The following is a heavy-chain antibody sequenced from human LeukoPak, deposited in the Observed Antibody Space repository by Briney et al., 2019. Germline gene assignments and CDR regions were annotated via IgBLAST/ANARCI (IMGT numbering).Heavy chain of an antibody. CDR1: GYTFTGYY. CDR3: SSEVRAYFDH. J-gene: IGHJ4*02. CDR2: INPDTGAT. V-gene: IGHV1-2*02. Sequence: ASVKVSCKTSGYTFTGYYLHWVRQAPGQGLEWMGWINPDTGATGHAQKFQGRVTMTRDRSISTAYMELSRLTSGDTAVYYCSSEVRAYFDHWGQGSLVTVAS.